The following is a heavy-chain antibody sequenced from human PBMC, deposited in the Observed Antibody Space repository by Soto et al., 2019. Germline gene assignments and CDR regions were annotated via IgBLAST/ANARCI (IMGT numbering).Heavy chain of an antibody. Sequence: PSETLSLTGTVSGGSIRSSSYYWGWIRQPTGKGLEWRGSIYYSGSTYYNPSLQSLVTISVDTSKNPFPRQLSSVTPAATAVYYCARLAPPAEWELPFYHYYYGMDVWGQGTTVTVSS. D-gene: IGHD1-26*01. J-gene: IGHJ6*02. V-gene: IGHV4-39*01. CDR1: GGSIRSSSYY. CDR3: ARLAPPAEWELPFYHYYYGMDV. CDR2: IYYSGST.